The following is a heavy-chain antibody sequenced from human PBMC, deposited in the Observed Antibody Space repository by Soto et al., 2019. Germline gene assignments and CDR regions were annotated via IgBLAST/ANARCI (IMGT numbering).Heavy chain of an antibody. V-gene: IGHV4-59*01. CDR1: GGSIFDNN. CDR2: VYYTGST. D-gene: IGHD4-17*01. Sequence: XASLSLTCTVSGGSIFDNNGAWIRQPPGKGLEWIGYVYYTGSTSYNPSLSSRVNISVDTSKNQFSLKLASVTAADTAEYFCAREVPSTVTSYFDSWGQGTLVTVSS. CDR3: AREVPSTVTSYFDS. J-gene: IGHJ4*02.